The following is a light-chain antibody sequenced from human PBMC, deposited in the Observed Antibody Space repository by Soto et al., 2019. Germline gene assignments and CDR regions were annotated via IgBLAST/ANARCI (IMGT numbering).Light chain of an antibody. CDR3: QQYNEWPLT. V-gene: IGKV3-15*01. CDR2: HAA. J-gene: IGKJ4*01. CDR1: QSVSNN. Sequence: EIVMTQSPATLSVSPGERATLSCRASQSVSNNVAWYQQKPGQAPRLLIYHAATRATGIPARFSGSGSGTEVTLTISSLQSEDFAVYYSQQYNEWPLTCVGGTTVEIK.